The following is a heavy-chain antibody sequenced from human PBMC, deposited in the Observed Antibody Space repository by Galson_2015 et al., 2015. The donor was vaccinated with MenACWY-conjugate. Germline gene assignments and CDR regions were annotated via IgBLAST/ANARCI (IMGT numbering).Heavy chain of an antibody. CDR3: AKGVRSGLTYGPFDT. Sequence: SLRLSCATSGFTFSDYTMGWVRQAPGMGLEWVSTITGGGGTTYYADSVKGRFSTSRDNSKNTLDVQMNSLRVEDTAVYYCAKGVRSGLTYGPFDTGGQG. J-gene: IGHJ3*02. D-gene: IGHD3-3*01. CDR2: ITGGGGTT. V-gene: IGHV3-23*01. CDR1: GFTFSDYT.